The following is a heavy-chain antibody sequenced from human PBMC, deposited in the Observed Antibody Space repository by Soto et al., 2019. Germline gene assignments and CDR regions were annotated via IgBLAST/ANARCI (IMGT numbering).Heavy chain of an antibody. J-gene: IGHJ4*02. V-gene: IGHV3-21*01. CDR3: TRSTLLSVYVHDF. CDR1: GFDFRCYT. D-gene: IGHD5-12*01. Sequence: VGSLRLSCAASGFDFRCYTMDWVRQAPGKGLEWVSSISKTSSTISYADSVRGRFTISRDNAQNSLYLQTDSLRAEDTPAYYSTRSTLLSVYVHDFWPQGTLLSV. CDR2: ISKTSSTI.